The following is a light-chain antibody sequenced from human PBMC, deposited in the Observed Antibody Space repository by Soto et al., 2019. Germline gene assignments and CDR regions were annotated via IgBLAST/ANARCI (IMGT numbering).Light chain of an antibody. Sequence: EIVLTQSPGTLSLSPGERATLSCRASQSVSSSYLAWYQQKAGQAPRLLIYGASSRATGIPDRFSGSGSGTDFTLTISRLEPEDFAVYYCQQYGSSLQTFGQGTKVEIK. CDR2: GAS. CDR3: QQYGSSLQT. V-gene: IGKV3-20*01. J-gene: IGKJ1*01. CDR1: QSVSSSY.